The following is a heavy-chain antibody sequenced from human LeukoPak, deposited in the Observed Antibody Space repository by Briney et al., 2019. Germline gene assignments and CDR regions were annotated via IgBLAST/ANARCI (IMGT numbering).Heavy chain of an antibody. CDR2: IYYSGST. Sequence: GSLRLSCAASGFTFSSYGMSWVRQAPGKGLEWIGSIYYSGSTYYNPSLKSRVTISVDTSKNQFSLKLSSVTAADTAVYYCARDCFDPYSGGFDYWGQGTLVTVSS. V-gene: IGHV4-39*07. D-gene: IGHD3-10*01. CDR1: GFTFSSYG. J-gene: IGHJ4*02. CDR3: ARDCFDPYSGGFDY.